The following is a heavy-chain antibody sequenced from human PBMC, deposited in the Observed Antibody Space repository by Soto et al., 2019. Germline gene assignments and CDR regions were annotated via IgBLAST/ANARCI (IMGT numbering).Heavy chain of an antibody. D-gene: IGHD5-12*01. V-gene: IGHV4-59*01. CDR1: GASLSSCY. CDR3: AHRSRGYAYYFDQ. CDR2: IYHSGST. J-gene: IGHJ4*02. Sequence: SETLSLTCSVSGASLSSCYWTWIRPPPGKGLEWIGYIYHSGSTNYNPSLKSRVTITEDTSKNQVVLTMTNMDPVDTATYYCAHRSRGYAYYFDQWGQGTLVTVSS.